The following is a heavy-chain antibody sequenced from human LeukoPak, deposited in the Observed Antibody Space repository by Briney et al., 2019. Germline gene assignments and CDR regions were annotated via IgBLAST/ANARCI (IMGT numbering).Heavy chain of an antibody. V-gene: IGHV3-7*01. CDR3: ARDRGSSGWYEFDY. CDR1: GFTSSNYW. Sequence: GGSLRISCAASGFTSSNYWMRWVRQAQGKGLVWVANIKKDGSEKYHVDSVKGRFTISRDNAKNSLYLQMNSLRAEDTAVYYCARDRGSSGWYEFDYWGQGTLVTVSS. J-gene: IGHJ4*02. CDR2: IKKDGSEK. D-gene: IGHD6-19*01.